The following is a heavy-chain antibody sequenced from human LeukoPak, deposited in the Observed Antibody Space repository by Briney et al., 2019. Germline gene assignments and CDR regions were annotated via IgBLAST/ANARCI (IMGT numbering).Heavy chain of an antibody. Sequence: PGRSLRLSCAASGFTFSSYAMHWVRQAPGKGLEWVSAIRTGGDSTYYADSVKGRFTISRDNSKNTLYLQMNSLRAEDTAVYYCAKPRPGGSTEPFDSWGQGTLVTVSS. V-gene: IGHV3-23*01. D-gene: IGHD1-26*01. CDR3: AKPRPGGSTEPFDS. CDR2: IRTGGDST. CDR1: GFTFSSYA. J-gene: IGHJ4*02.